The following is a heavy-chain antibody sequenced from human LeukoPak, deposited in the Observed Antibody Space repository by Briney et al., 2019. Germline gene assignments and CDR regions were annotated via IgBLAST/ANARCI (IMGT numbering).Heavy chain of an antibody. V-gene: IGHV3-49*04. CDR2: IRSKAYGGTT. CDR3: TISGSYGYFDY. D-gene: IGHD1-26*01. J-gene: IGHJ4*02. Sequence: GGSLRLSCTASGFTFGDYAMSWVRQAPGKGLEWVGFIRSKAYGGTTEYAASVKGRFTISRDDSKSIAYLQMNSLKTEDTAVYYCTISGSYGYFDYWGQGTLVTVSS. CDR1: GFTFGDYA.